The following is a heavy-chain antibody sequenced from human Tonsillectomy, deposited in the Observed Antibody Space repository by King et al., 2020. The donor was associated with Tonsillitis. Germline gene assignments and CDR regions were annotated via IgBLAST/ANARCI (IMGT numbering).Heavy chain of an antibody. V-gene: IGHV5-10-1*03. Sequence: VQLVESGAEVKKPGESLRISCKDSGYSFTSYWISWVRQLPGKGLEWMGTIDPSDSYSDYSPSFQGHVTISADKSISTAYLQWSSLKASDTAMYYCARLRKVNPYGVDVWGQGTTVTVSS. CDR1: GYSFTSYW. D-gene: IGHD2-21*01. CDR3: ARLRKVNPYGVDV. J-gene: IGHJ6*02. CDR2: IDPSDSYS.